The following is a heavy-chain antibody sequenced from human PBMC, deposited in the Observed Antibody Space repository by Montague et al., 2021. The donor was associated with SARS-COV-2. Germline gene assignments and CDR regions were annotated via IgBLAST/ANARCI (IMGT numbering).Heavy chain of an antibody. Sequence: TLSLTCTVSGDSVSSEIYYWSWIRQPAGKGLEWIGRIYTSGSTNYNPSLRSRVTIPVDTSKSQFSLRLSSVTAADTAVYYCARVGGNHYRYFDYWGQGTLVTVSS. D-gene: IGHD1-26*01. J-gene: IGHJ4*02. CDR2: IYTSGST. CDR3: ARVGGNHYRYFDY. V-gene: IGHV4-61*02. CDR1: GDSVSSEIYY.